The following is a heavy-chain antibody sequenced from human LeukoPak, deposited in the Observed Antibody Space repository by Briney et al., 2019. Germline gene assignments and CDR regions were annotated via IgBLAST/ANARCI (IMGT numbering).Heavy chain of an antibody. V-gene: IGHV4-59*12. CDR1: GGSISSYY. J-gene: IGHJ6*03. Sequence: SETLSLTCTVSGGSISSYYWSWIRQPPGKGLEWIGYIYYSGSTNYNPSLKSRVTISLDKSKNQLSLKLSSVTAADTAVYYCASAIYYYNMDIWGKGTTVTVSS. CDR2: IYYSGST. CDR3: ASAIYYYNMDI.